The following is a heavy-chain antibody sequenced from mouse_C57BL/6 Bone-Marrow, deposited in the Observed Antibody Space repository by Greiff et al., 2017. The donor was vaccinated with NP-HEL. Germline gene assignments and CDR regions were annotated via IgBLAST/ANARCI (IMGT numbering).Heavy chain of an antibody. CDR2: ISDGGSYT. D-gene: IGHD2-1*01. J-gene: IGHJ3*01. Sequence: EVKLVESGGGLVKPGGSLKLSCAASGFTFSSYAMSWVRQTPEKRLEWVATISDGGSYTYYPDNVKGRFTISRDNAKNNLYLQMSHLKSEDTAMYYCAREGSRDYGNYVGFAYWGQGTLVTVSA. CDR1: GFTFSSYA. CDR3: AREGSRDYGNYVGFAY. V-gene: IGHV5-4*01.